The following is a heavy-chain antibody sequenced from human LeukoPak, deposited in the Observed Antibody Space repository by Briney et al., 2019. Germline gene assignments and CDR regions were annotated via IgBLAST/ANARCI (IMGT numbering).Heavy chain of an antibody. CDR3: ARDEPTVTTGPPVGS. CDR1: GFTFEDYA. CDR2: IGWNSGSI. Sequence: GRSLRLSCAVSGFTFEDYAMHWVRQAPGKGLEWVSGIGWNSGSIGYADSVKGRFTISRDNAKNTLYLQMNSLRVEDTAVYYCARDEPTVTTGPPVGSWGQGTLVTVSS. V-gene: IGHV3-9*01. D-gene: IGHD4-17*01. J-gene: IGHJ4*02.